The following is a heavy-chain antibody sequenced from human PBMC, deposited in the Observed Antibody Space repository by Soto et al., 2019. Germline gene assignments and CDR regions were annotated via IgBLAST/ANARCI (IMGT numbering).Heavy chain of an antibody. CDR3: ARLEGLATISYYFDF. CDR1: GGSISSYD. V-gene: IGHV4-59*06. CDR2: IYYSGST. D-gene: IGHD1-1*01. J-gene: IGHJ4*02. Sequence: SETLSLTCTVSGGSISSYDWSWIRQPPGKGLEWIGYIYYSGSTYYNPSLKSRVTISVDTSKNQFSLKLSSVTAADSAVYFCARLEGLATISYYFDFWGPGALVTVSS.